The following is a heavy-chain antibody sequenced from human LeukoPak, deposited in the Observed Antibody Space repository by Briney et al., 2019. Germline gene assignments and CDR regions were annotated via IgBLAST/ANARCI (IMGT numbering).Heavy chain of an antibody. V-gene: IGHV3-30-3*01. D-gene: IGHD3-10*01. CDR3: ARDLSGSYMSDY. Sequence: GGSLRLSRAASGFTFSNYAMHWARQAPGKGLEWVAFISHDRSNNSHADSVKGRFTISRDNSKNTLYLQMNSLTDEDTAVYYCARDLSGSYMSDYWGQGTLVTVSS. J-gene: IGHJ4*02. CDR2: ISHDRSNN. CDR1: GFTFSNYA.